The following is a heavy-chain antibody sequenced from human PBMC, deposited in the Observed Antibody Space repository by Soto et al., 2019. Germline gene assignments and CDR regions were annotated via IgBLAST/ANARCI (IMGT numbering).Heavy chain of an antibody. CDR1: GYSISSGYY. D-gene: IGHD6-6*01. CDR2: IYHSGST. Sequence: SETLSLTCAVSGYSISSGYYWGWIRQPPGKGLEWIGSIYHSGSTYYNPSLKSRVTISVDTSKDQFSLKLSSVTAADTAVYYCARDSSIATYGMDVWGQGTTVTVSS. CDR3: ARDSSIATYGMDV. V-gene: IGHV4-38-2*02. J-gene: IGHJ6*02.